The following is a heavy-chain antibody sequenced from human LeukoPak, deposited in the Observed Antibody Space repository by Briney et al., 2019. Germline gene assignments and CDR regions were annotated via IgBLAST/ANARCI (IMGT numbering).Heavy chain of an antibody. CDR3: ARGHRRIAAAGTEGAY. CDR2: MNPNSGNT. D-gene: IGHD6-13*01. J-gene: IGHJ4*02. V-gene: IGHV1-8*01. CDR1: GYTFTSYD. Sequence: ASVKVSCKASGYTFTSYDINWVRQATGQGLEWMGWMNPNSGNTGYAQKFQGRVTMTRNTSISTAYKELSSLRSEDTAVYYCARGHRRIAAAGTEGAYWGQGTLVTVSS.